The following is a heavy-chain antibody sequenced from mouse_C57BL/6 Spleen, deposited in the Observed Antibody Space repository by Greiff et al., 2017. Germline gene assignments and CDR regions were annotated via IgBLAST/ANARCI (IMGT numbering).Heavy chain of an antibody. J-gene: IGHJ2*01. V-gene: IGHV1-4*01. D-gene: IGHD2-1*01. CDR2: LNPSSGYT. Sequence: VQLQQSGAELARPGASVRMSCKASGYTFTSYTMHWVKQRPGQGLEWIGYLNPSSGYTKYNQKFKDKATLTADKSSSTAYMQLSSLTSEDSAVYYCASPPLYYVKVFAYWRQGTPLPSSS. CDR3: ASPPLYYVKVFAY. CDR1: GYTFTSYT.